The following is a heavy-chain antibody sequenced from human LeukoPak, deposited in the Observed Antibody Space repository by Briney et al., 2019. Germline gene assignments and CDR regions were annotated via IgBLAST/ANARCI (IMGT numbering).Heavy chain of an antibody. Sequence: SQTLSLTCTVSGGSISSGGYYWSWIRQPPGKGLEWIGYIYYSGSTNYNPSLKSRVTISVDTSKNQFSLKLSSVTAADTAVYYCARHRPDSSGWALFDYWGQGTLVTVSS. J-gene: IGHJ4*02. CDR3: ARHRPDSSGWALFDY. V-gene: IGHV4-61*08. CDR2: IYYSGST. D-gene: IGHD6-19*01. CDR1: GGSISSGGYY.